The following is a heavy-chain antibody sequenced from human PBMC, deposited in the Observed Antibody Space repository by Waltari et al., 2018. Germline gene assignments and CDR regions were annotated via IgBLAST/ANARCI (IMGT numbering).Heavy chain of an antibody. CDR3: ARDLQRITIFGVVTTDYYYYGMDV. Sequence: QVQLVQSGSELKKPGASVKVSCKASGYTFTSYAMNWVRQAPGQGLEWMGWINTNTGNPTYAQGFTGRFVFSLYTSVSTAYLQISSLKAEDTAVYYCARDLQRITIFGVVTTDYYYYGMDVWGQGTTVTVSS. CDR2: INTNTGNP. V-gene: IGHV7-4-1*02. CDR1: GYTFTSYA. D-gene: IGHD3-3*01. J-gene: IGHJ6*02.